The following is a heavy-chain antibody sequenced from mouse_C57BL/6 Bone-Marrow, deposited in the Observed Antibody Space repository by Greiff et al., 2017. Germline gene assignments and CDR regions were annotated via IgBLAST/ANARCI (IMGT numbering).Heavy chain of an antibody. Sequence: EVQRVESGGDLVKPGGSLKLSCAASGFTFSSYGMSWVRQTPDKRLEWVATISSGGSYTYYPDSVKGRFTISRDNAKNTLYLQMSSLKSEDTAMXYCATMVTTNAMDYWGQGTSVTVSS. V-gene: IGHV5-6*01. CDR1: GFTFSSYG. CDR2: ISSGGSYT. D-gene: IGHD2-1*01. CDR3: ATMVTTNAMDY. J-gene: IGHJ4*01.